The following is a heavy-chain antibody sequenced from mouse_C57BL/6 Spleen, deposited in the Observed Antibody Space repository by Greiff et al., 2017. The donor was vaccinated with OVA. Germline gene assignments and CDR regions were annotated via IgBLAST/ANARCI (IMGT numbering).Heavy chain of an antibody. CDR1: GYTFTDYY. J-gene: IGHJ2*01. D-gene: IGHD1-1*01. CDR3: ASSPYYGSSYFDY. CDR2: INPNNGGT. Sequence: EVKLQQSGPELVKPGASVKISCKASGYTFTDYYMNWVKQSHGKSLEWIGDINPNNGGTSYNQKFKGKATLTVDKSSSTAYMELRSLTSEDSAVYYCASSPYYGSSYFDYWGQGTTLTVSS. V-gene: IGHV1-26*01.